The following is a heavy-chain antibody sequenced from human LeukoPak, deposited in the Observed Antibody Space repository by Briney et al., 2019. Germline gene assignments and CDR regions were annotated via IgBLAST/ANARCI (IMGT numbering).Heavy chain of an antibody. J-gene: IGHJ4*02. CDR3: ARDGGGYYFDY. Sequence: PSETLSLTCTVSGGSISSYYWSWIRQPPGKGLEWIGYIYYSGSTNYNPSLKSRVTISVDTSKNQFSLKLSSVTAADTAVYYCARDGGGYYFDYWGQGTLVTVSS. CDR1: GGSISSYY. V-gene: IGHV4-59*01. CDR2: IYYSGST. D-gene: IGHD3-16*01.